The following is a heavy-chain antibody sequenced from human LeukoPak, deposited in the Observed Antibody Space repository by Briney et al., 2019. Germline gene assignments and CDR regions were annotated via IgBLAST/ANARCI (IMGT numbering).Heavy chain of an antibody. CDR3: ARGAIGAAGTSEYWFDP. D-gene: IGHD6-13*01. CDR2: IYYSGST. V-gene: IGHV4-61*01. J-gene: IGHJ5*02. CDR1: GGSVSSGTYY. Sequence: PSETLSLTCAVSGGSVSSGTYYWSWIRQPPGEGLVWIGYIYYSGSTNYNPSLKSRVTISADTSNNQFSLKLSSVSAADTAVYYCARGAIGAAGTSEYWFDPWGQGTLVIVSS.